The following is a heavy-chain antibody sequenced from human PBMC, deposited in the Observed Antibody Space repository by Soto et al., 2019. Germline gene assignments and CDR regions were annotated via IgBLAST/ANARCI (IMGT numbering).Heavy chain of an antibody. J-gene: IGHJ4*02. Sequence: PGGSLRLSCAASGFTFSSYGMHWVRQAPGKGLEWVAVIWYDGSNKYYADSVKGRFTISRDNSKNTLYLQMNSLRAEDTAVYYCARDGRYFISTSCYYFDYWGQGTLVTVSS. D-gene: IGHD2-2*01. CDR3: ARDGRYFISTSCYYFDY. V-gene: IGHV3-33*01. CDR2: IWYDGSNK. CDR1: GFTFSSYG.